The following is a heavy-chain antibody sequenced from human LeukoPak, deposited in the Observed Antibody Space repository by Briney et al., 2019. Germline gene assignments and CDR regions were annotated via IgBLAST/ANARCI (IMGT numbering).Heavy chain of an antibody. Sequence: SETLSLTCTVSGGSISSGSYYWSWIRQPAGKGLEWIGRIYTSGSTNYNPSLKSRVTISVDTSKNQFSLKLSSVTAADTAVYYCARTYSYGHGYYYYMDVWGKGTTVTVSS. CDR1: GGSISSGSYY. CDR2: IYTSGST. J-gene: IGHJ6*03. CDR3: ARTYSYGHGYYYYMDV. D-gene: IGHD5-18*01. V-gene: IGHV4-61*02.